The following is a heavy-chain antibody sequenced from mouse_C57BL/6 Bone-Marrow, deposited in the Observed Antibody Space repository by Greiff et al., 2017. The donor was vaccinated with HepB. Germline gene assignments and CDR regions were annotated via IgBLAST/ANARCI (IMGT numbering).Heavy chain of an antibody. Sequence: EVKLVETGGGLVQPGGSRGLSCEGSGFTFSGFWMSWVRQTPGKTLEWIGDINSDGSAINYAPSIKDRFTIFRDNDKSTLYLQMSTVRSEDTATYFCMSQLGRAYWGQGTTLTVSS. CDR3: MSQLGRAY. D-gene: IGHD4-1*02. CDR2: INSDGSAI. CDR1: GFTFSGFW. J-gene: IGHJ2*01. V-gene: IGHV11-2*01.